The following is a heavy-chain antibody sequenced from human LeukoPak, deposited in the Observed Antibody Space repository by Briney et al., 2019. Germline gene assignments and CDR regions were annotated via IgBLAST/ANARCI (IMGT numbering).Heavy chain of an antibody. Sequence: ASVKVSCKASGYTFTGYYMHWVRQAPGQGLEWMGRINPNSGGTNYAQKFQGRVTMTRDTSISTAYMELSRLRSDDPAVSYCARIRYYYDSSGYYLDCWGEPTLVTVSS. J-gene: IGHJ4*02. CDR1: GYTFTGYY. CDR3: ARIRYYYDSSGYYLDC. D-gene: IGHD3-22*01. V-gene: IGHV1-2*06. CDR2: INPNSGGT.